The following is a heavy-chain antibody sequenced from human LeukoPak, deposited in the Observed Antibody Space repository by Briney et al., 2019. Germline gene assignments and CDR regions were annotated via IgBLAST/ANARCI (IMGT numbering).Heavy chain of an antibody. Sequence: ASVKVSCKASGYTFTGYYMHWVRQAPGQGLEWMGWINPNSGDTHYAQKFQGRVTMTRDTSINTAYMELSRLTSDDTAVYFCARDEGRGGDLGYWGQGTLVSVSS. CDR1: GYTFTGYY. V-gene: IGHV1-2*02. J-gene: IGHJ4*02. D-gene: IGHD3-10*01. CDR3: ARDEGRGGDLGY. CDR2: INPNSGDT.